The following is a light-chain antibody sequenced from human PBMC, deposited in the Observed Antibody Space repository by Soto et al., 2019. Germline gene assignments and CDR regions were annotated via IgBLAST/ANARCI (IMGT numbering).Light chain of an antibody. Sequence: ILLTQSPGTLSSFTGERATLSCRASQSVSSSYLAWYQQKPGQAPRLLLYGASTRATGIPPRFSGSGSGTDFTLTISSLQPEDFAVYYCQQYGSSPSWTFGQGTTVDIK. V-gene: IGKV3-20*01. CDR1: QSVSSSY. CDR3: QQYGSSPSWT. CDR2: GAS. J-gene: IGKJ1*01.